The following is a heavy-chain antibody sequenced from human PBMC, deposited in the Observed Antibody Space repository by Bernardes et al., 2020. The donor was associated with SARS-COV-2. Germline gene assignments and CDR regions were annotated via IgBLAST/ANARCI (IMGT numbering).Heavy chain of an antibody. J-gene: IGHJ4*02. CDR1: GYTFTGYY. V-gene: IGHV1-2*02. CDR2: INPNSGGT. Sequence: ASVKVSCKASGYTFTGYYMHWVRQAPGQGLEWMGWINPNSGGTNYAQKFQGRITMTRDTSISTAYMELSRLRSDDTAVYYCANNYYDGSGYSLGDYWGQGTLVTVSS. D-gene: IGHD3-22*01. CDR3: ANNYYDGSGYSLGDY.